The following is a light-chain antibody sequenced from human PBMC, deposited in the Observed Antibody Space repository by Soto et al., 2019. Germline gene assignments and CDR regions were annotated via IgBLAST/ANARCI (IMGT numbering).Light chain of an antibody. J-gene: IGKJ1*01. CDR3: LKFASTPRT. CDR1: QSVDRNY. CDR2: GAS. Sequence: IVLTQSPGTLSLSPGESATLSCRASQSVDRNYLAWYQQRPGQAPRLLIYGASSRATGIPPRFSGSGSGTEFVLTISGLEAEDFAVYYCLKFASTPRTFGQGTKVETK. V-gene: IGKV3-20*01.